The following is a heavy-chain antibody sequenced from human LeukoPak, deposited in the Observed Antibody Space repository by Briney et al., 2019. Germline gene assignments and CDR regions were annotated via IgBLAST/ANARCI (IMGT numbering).Heavy chain of an antibody. CDR3: ARVRYCSSHNYYMDV. CDR1: GGSISSYY. CDR2: IYYSGST. J-gene: IGHJ6*03. D-gene: IGHD6-13*01. Sequence: PSETLSLTCTVSGGSISSYYWSWIRQPPGKGLEWIGYIYYSGSTNYNPSLKSRVTISVDTSKNQFSLKLSSVTAADTAVYYCARVRYCSSHNYYMDVWGKGTTVTISS. V-gene: IGHV4-59*01.